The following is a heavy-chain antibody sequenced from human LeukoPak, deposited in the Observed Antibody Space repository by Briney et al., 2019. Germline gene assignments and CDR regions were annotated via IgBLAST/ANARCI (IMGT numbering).Heavy chain of an antibody. J-gene: IGHJ4*02. CDR1: GFTFSTYT. D-gene: IGHD3-10*01. CDR3: LKDFGRHLGGPGY. CDR2: IGGDGGGGT. V-gene: IGHV3-23*01. Sequence: PGGSLRLSCAASGFTFSTYTMAWVRQAPGGGPEWVSGIGGDGGGGTYYADSVRGRFAISRDNSKSTLYLQMNSPRVEDTAVYYCLKDFGRHLGGPGYWSRGTLVTVSP.